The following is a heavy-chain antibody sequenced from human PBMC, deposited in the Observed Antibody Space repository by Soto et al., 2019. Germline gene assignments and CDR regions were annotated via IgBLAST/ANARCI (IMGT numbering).Heavy chain of an antibody. CDR3: ARRITMITGGVPRFYYYGMDV. V-gene: IGHV4-30-4*01. D-gene: IGHD3-22*01. CDR1: GDSMSSGDYY. J-gene: IGHJ6*02. Sequence: QVQLQESGPGLVKPSQTLSLTCTVSGDSMSSGDYYWSWIRQTPGKGLEWIGYIYYSGSTAYNPSLRSRVTISVDTSKNQFSLKLSSVTAAYTAVYYCARRITMITGGVPRFYYYGMDVWGQGTTVTVSS. CDR2: IYYSGST.